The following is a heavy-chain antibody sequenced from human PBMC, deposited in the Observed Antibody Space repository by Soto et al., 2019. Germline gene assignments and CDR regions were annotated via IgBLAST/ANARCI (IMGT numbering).Heavy chain of an antibody. Sequence: GGSLRLSCAASGITFTSYAMSWVRQAPGRGLEWVSVMSGSGGTTYYAGSVKGRFTISRDNSKNTVYLQMHSLRAEDTGVYFCAKAQEASGNVNSYFDSWGQGTLVTVSS. D-gene: IGHD2-15*01. CDR1: GITFTSYA. CDR2: MSGSGGTT. CDR3: AKAQEASGNVNSYFDS. J-gene: IGHJ4*02. V-gene: IGHV3-23*01.